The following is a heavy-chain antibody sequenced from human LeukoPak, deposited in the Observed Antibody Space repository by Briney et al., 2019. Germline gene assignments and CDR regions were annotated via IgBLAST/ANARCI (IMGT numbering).Heavy chain of an antibody. J-gene: IGHJ4*02. CDR1: GYTFTSYA. V-gene: IGHV1-3*01. Sequence: ASVKVSCKASGYTFTSYAMHWVRQAPGQRLEWMGWINAGNGNTKYSQKFQGRVTITRDTSASTAYMELSSLRFEDTAVYYCARDPEGELEPYFDYWGQGTLVTVSS. CDR2: INAGNGNT. D-gene: IGHD1-1*01. CDR3: ARDPEGELEPYFDY.